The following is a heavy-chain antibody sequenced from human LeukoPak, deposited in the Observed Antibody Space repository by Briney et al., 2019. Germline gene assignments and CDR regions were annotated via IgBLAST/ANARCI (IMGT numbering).Heavy chain of an antibody. CDR2: INPNSGGT. CDR1: GYTFTVYY. CDR3: ARLRADHFDY. J-gene: IGHJ4*02. D-gene: IGHD5-12*01. V-gene: IGHV1-2*02. Sequence: ASVKVSCKPSGYTFTVYYMHWVRQAPGQGLEWMGWINPNSGGTNYAQKFQGRVTMTRDTSISTAYMELSRLRSDDTAVYYGARLRADHFDYWGQGTLVTVSS.